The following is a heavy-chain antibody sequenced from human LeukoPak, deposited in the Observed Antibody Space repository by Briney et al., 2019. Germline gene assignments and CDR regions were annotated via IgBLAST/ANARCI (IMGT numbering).Heavy chain of an antibody. CDR2: ISSEGKDR. D-gene: IGHD6-19*01. CDR1: GFTFSNSA. CDR3: ARQASALQYYYNYMDV. V-gene: IGHV3-30*01. J-gene: IGHJ6*03. Sequence: PGGSLRLSCAASGFTFSNSAIHWVRQAPGKGLEWVSFISSEGKDRNYVESVKGRFIISRDNSKNTIDLQMNSLRPEDTAVYYCARQASALQYYYNYMDVWGKGTTAIVSS.